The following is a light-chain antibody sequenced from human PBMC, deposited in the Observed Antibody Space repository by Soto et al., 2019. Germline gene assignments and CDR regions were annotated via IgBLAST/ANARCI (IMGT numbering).Light chain of an antibody. CDR3: QHYRNYPWT. J-gene: IGKJ1*01. Sequence: AIRMTQSPSSFSASTGDRVTITCRASQGISNWLAWYHQKPGKAPKLLIYGASTLQSGVPSRFSGSGSGTDFTLTISSLQSEDSATYYCQHYRNYPWTFGQGTKVEVK. CDR2: GAS. CDR1: QGISNW. V-gene: IGKV1-8*01.